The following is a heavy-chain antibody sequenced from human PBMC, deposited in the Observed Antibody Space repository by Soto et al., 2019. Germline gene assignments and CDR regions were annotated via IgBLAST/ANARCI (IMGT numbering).Heavy chain of an antibody. V-gene: IGHV1-3*01. CDR3: ARGGSSSNFSYYYGMDV. Sequence: GASVKVSCKASGYTFTSYAMHWVRQAPGQRLEWMGWINAGNGNTKYSQKFQGRVTITRDTSASTAYMELSSLRSEDTAVYYCARGGSSSNFSYYYGMDVWGQGATVTVSS. CDR2: INAGNGNT. CDR1: GYTFTSYA. J-gene: IGHJ6*02. D-gene: IGHD6-6*01.